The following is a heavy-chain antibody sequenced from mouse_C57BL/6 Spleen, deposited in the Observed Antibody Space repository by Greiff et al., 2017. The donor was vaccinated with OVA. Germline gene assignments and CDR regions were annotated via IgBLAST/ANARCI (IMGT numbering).Heavy chain of an antibody. V-gene: IGHV5-4*03. CDR3: ANYCGSSYDAMDY. CDR2: ISDGGSYT. J-gene: IGHJ4*01. D-gene: IGHD1-1*01. CDR1: GFTFSSYA. Sequence: EVKLMESGGGLVKPGGSLKLSCAASGFTFSSYAMSWVRQTPEKRLEWVATISDGGSYTYYPDNVKGRFTISRDNAKNNLYLQMSHLKSEDTAMYYCANYCGSSYDAMDYWGQGTSVTVSS.